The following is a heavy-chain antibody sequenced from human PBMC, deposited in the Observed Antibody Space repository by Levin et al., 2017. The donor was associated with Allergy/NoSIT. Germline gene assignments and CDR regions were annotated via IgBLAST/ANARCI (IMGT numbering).Heavy chain of an antibody. Sequence: KISCKASGGTFSSYAISWVRQAPGQGLEWMGGIIPIFGTANYAQKFQGRVTITADESTSTAYMELSSLRSEDTAVYYCAIQRVGEGPYSSGWGAYFDYWGQGTLVTVSS. CDR2: IIPIFGTA. CDR1: GGTFSSYA. V-gene: IGHV1-69*01. J-gene: IGHJ4*02. D-gene: IGHD6-19*01. CDR3: AIQRVGEGPYSSGWGAYFDY.